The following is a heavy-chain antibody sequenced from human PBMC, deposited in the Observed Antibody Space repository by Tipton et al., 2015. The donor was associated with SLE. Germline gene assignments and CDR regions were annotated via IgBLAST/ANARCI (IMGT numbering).Heavy chain of an antibody. CDR1: GDSFSSGSSS. CDR3: ARDKNLNWFDP. J-gene: IGHJ5*02. CDR2: IYNSGIT. Sequence: TLSLTCTVSGDSFSSGSSSWNWVRQPAGKGLEWIGLIYNSGITNYNPSLQSRVTLSVDTSKNQFSLKLNSVTAADTAVYYCARDKNLNWFDPWGQGTLITVSS. V-gene: IGHV4-61*02.